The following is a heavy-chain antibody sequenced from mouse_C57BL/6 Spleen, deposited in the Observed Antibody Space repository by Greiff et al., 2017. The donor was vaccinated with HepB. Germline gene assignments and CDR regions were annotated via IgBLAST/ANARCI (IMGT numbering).Heavy chain of an antibody. CDR3: ARRSFDY. Sequence: QVQLQQPGAELVRPGPSVKLSCKASGYTFTSYWMHWVKQRPGQGLEWIGVIDPSDSYTNYNQKFKGKATLTVDTSSSTAYMQLSSLTSEDSAVYYCARRSFDYWGQGTTLTVSS. CDR2: IDPSDSYT. CDR1: GYTFTSYW. V-gene: IGHV1-59*01. J-gene: IGHJ2*01.